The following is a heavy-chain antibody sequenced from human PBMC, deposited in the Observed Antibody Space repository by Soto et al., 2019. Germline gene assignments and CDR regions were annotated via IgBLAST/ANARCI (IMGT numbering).Heavy chain of an antibody. V-gene: IGHV3-23*01. CDR3: AKNGDFRSWGMDV. CDR1: GFTFSSYA. CDR2: ISSSGAGT. J-gene: IGHJ6*02. Sequence: GGSLRLSCAASGFTFSSYAMTWVRQAPGKGLEWVSIISSSGAGTYYADSVKGRFTISRDNSRNTLCLQMNSLRAEDRAVYYSAKNGDFRSWGMDVWGQGTTVTVSS. D-gene: IGHD3-3*01.